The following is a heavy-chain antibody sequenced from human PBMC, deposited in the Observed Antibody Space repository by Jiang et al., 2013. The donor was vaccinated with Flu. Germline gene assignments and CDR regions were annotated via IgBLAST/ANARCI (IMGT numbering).Heavy chain of an antibody. D-gene: IGHD4-17*01. V-gene: IGHV1-18*01. Sequence: GAEVKKPGGLSEGLLRGLLVTPLPRYGMSWLRQAPGQGLEWMGWISTYNGNTKYAQRFQGRLTMTTDTSTSTVYMELRSLRSDDTAVYYCARTPNTYGDFRSWFDPWGRGTLVTVSS. CDR3: ARTPNTYGDFRSWFDP. J-gene: IGHJ5*02. CDR1: VTPLPRYG. CDR2: ISTYNGNT.